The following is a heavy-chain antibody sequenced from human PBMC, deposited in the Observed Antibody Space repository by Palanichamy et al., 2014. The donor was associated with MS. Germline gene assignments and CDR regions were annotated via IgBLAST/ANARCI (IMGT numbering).Heavy chain of an antibody. Sequence: QVQLQQWDAGLLKPSETLSLTCAVYGGSFSGYYWSWIRQPPGKGLEWIGEINHSGSTNYNPSLKSRVTISVDTSKNQFSLKLSSVTAADTAVYYCARGRSVTIFGVVIRRDYGMDVWGQGTMVTVSS. V-gene: IGHV4-34*01. J-gene: IGHJ6*02. CDR3: ARGRSVTIFGVVIRRDYGMDV. D-gene: IGHD3-3*01. CDR2: INHSGST. CDR1: GGSFSGYY.